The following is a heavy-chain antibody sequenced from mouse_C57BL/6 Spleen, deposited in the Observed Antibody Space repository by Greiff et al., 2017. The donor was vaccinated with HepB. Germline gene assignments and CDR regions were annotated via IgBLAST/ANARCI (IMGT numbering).Heavy chain of an antibody. CDR3: ARSREDYGYAMDY. V-gene: IGHV1-53*01. J-gene: IGHJ4*01. CDR2: INPSNGGT. CDR1: GYTFTSYW. D-gene: IGHD2-4*01. Sequence: QVQLQQPGPELVKPGASVKLSCKASGYTFTSYWMHWVKQRPGQGLEWIGNINPSNGGTNYNEKFKSKATLTVDKSSSTAYMQLSSLTSEDSAVYYCARSREDYGYAMDYWGQGTSVTVSS.